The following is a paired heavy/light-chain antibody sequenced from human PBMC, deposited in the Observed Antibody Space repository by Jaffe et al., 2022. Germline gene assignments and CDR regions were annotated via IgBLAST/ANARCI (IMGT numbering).Light chain of an antibody. CDR1: SGSIASNY. J-gene: IGLJ2*01. CDR3: QSYDSTVV. CDR2: EDN. V-gene: IGLV6-57*01. Sequence: NFMLTQPHSVSESPGKTVTISCTRSSGSIASNYVQWYQQRPGSSPTTVIYEDNQRPSGVPDRFSGSIDSSSNSASLTISGLKTEDEADYYCQSYDSTVVFGGGTKLTVL.
Heavy chain of an antibody. CDR3: ARDQGYCSGGSCYTPEWYFDL. Sequence: EVQLVESGGGVVRPGGSLRLSCAASGFTFDDYGMSWVRQAPGKGLEWVSGINWNGGSTGYADSVKGRFTISRDNAKNSLYLQMNSLRAEDTALYHCARDQGYCSGGSCYTPEWYFDLWGRGTLVTVSS. J-gene: IGHJ2*01. CDR2: INWNGGST. CDR1: GFTFDDYG. V-gene: IGHV3-20*01. D-gene: IGHD2-15*01.